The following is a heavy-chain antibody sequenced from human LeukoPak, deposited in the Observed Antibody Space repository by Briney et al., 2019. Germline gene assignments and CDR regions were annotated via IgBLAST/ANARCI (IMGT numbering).Heavy chain of an antibody. Sequence: ASVKVSCKTSGYTFADHGFSWMRQAPGLGLEWMGWISTSTGNTNYAQKLQGIVTMTTDTSTSTAYMELRSLRYDDTATYYCVRWGNSNWWEHLGDYWGQGTLVTVSS. V-gene: IGHV1-18*01. D-gene: IGHD6-13*01. J-gene: IGHJ4*02. CDR1: GYTFADHG. CDR3: VRWGNSNWWEHLGDY. CDR2: ISTSTGNT.